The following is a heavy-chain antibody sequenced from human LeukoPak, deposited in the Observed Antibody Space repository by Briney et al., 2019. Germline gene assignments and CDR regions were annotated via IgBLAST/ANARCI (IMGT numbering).Heavy chain of an antibody. J-gene: IGHJ4*02. V-gene: IGHV4-39*01. D-gene: IGHD2-21*02. CDR3: ATWMTAKTAFDD. Sequence: SETLSLTYTVSGGSISNNNYYWPWIRQPPGKGLECIGSIYYSGSPYYNPSLKSRVTISVDTSKNQFSLRLSSVTAADTAVYYCATWMTAKTAFDDWGQGTLVTVSS. CDR2: IYYSGSP. CDR1: GGSISNNNYY.